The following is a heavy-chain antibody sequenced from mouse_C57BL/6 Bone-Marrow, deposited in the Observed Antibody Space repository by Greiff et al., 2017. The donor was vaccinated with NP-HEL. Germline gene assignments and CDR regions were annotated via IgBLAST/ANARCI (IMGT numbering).Heavy chain of an antibody. CDR3: ACYGSSYGPFAY. CDR2: INPNNGGT. CDR1: GYTFTDYY. D-gene: IGHD1-1*01. V-gene: IGHV1-26*01. Sequence: VQLQQSGPELVKPGASVKISCKASGYTFTDYYMNWVKQSHGKSLEWIGDINPNNGGTSYNQKFKGKATLTVDKSSSTAYMELRSLTSEDSAVYYCACYGSSYGPFAYWGQGTLDTVSA. J-gene: IGHJ3*01.